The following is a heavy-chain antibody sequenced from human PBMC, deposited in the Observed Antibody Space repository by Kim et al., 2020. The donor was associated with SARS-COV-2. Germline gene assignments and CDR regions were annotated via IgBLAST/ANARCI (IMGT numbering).Heavy chain of an antibody. CDR2: IWYDGSNK. Sequence: GRSLRLSCAASGFTFSSYGMHWVRQAPGKGLEWVAVIWYDGSNKYYADSVKGRFTISRDNSKNTLYLQMNSLRAEDTAVYYCAKDLNRDTIFGVAPGFDYWGQGTLVTVSS. J-gene: IGHJ4*02. CDR3: AKDLNRDTIFGVAPGFDY. V-gene: IGHV3-33*06. CDR1: GFTFSSYG. D-gene: IGHD3-3*01.